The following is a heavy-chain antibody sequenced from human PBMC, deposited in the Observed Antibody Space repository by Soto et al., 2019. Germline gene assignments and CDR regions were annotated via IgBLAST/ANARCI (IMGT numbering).Heavy chain of an antibody. CDR2: TYYSGST. D-gene: IGHD1-7*01. V-gene: IGHV4-31*03. CDR1: GGSISSGGYY. Sequence: SETLSLTCTVSGGSISSGGYYWSWIRQHPGKGLEWIGYTYYSGSTYYNPSLKSRVTISVDTSKNQFSLKLSSVTAADTAVYYCARGRNWNYVYYWGQGTLVTVSS. J-gene: IGHJ4*02. CDR3: ARGRNWNYVYY.